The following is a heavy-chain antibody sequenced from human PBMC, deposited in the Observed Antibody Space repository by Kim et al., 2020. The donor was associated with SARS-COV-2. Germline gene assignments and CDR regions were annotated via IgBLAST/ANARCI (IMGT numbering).Heavy chain of an antibody. Sequence: GGSLRLSCAASGFTFSSYGMHWVRQAPGKGLEWVAVISYDGGNKYYADSVKGRFTISRDNSKNTLYLQMNSLRAEDTAVYYCAKESGSGSYYAWTYYYYGMDVSGQRTTCTVSS. V-gene: IGHV3-30*18. J-gene: IGHJ6*02. CDR2: ISYDGGNK. CDR3: AKESGSGSYYAWTYYYYGMDV. CDR1: GFTFSSYG. D-gene: IGHD3-10*01.